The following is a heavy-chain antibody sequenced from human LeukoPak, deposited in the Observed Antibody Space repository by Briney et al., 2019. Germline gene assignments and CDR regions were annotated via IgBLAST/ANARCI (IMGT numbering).Heavy chain of an antibody. D-gene: IGHD3-3*01. J-gene: IGHJ4*02. CDR2: ISYDGSNK. CDR1: GFTFSSYG. CDR3: AKGRGYDFWSGYSSFDY. V-gene: IGHV3-30*18. Sequence: GGSLRLSCAASGFTFSSYGMHWVRQAPGKGLEWVAVISYDGSNKYYADSVKGRFTISRDNSKNTLYLQMNSLRAEDTAVYYCAKGRGYDFWSGYSSFDYWGQGTLVTDSS.